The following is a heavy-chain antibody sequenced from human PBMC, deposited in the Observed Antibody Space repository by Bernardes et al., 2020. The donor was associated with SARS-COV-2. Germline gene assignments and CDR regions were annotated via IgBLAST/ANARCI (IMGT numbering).Heavy chain of an antibody. CDR3: AHSLSQPGYSSGLGQTYFDY. Sequence: SGPTLVKPTQTLTLTCTFSGFSLSTSGVGVGWIRQPPGKALEWLALIYWDDDKRYSPSLKSRLTITKDTSKNQVVLRMTNMDPVDTATYYCAHSLSQPGYSSGLGQTYFDYWGQGTLVTVSS. D-gene: IGHD6-19*01. CDR1: GFSLSTSGVG. CDR2: IYWDDDK. V-gene: IGHV2-5*02. J-gene: IGHJ4*02.